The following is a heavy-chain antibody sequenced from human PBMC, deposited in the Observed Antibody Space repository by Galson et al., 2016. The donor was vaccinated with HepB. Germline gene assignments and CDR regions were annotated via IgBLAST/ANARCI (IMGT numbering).Heavy chain of an antibody. CDR3: AGGVDTFSWYTTRFDY. D-gene: IGHD6-13*01. V-gene: IGHV1-18*01. CDR1: GYTFRNYG. CDR2: ISAYDGP. J-gene: IGHJ4*02. Sequence: SVKVSCKASGYTFRNYGISWVRQAPGQGLEWMRWISAYDGPNYAQKFRGRVTITTDTSTSMAYMELSGMRSDDTAVFYCAGGVDTFSWYTTRFDYWGQGTLVTVSS.